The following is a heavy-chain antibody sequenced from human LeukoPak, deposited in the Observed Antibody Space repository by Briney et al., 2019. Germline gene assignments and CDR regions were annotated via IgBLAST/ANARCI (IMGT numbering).Heavy chain of an antibody. CDR2: IYHSGST. Sequence: SETLSLTCAVSGYSISSGYYWGWIRPPPGKGLEWIGRIYHSGSTYYNPSLKSPVTISVDTSKNQFSLKLSSATAADRAVYCCASWRAAYYVDYWGQGTLVTVSS. J-gene: IGHJ4*02. D-gene: IGHD6-25*01. CDR3: ASWRAAYYVDY. CDR1: GYSISSGYY. V-gene: IGHV4-38-2*01.